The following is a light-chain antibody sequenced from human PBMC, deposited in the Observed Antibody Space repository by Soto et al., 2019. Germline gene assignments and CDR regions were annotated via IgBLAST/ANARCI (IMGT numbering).Light chain of an antibody. CDR1: QSISSSK. CDR2: GAS. CDR3: QQYGSSPET. V-gene: IGKV3-20*01. Sequence: EIVMTQSPATLSVSPGESATISCRASQSISSSKLAWYQQNPGQAPRLLMYGASNRATGIPARFSGSGSGTDFTLTISRLAPEDFAVYYCQQYGSSPETFGQGSKVDVK. J-gene: IGKJ1*01.